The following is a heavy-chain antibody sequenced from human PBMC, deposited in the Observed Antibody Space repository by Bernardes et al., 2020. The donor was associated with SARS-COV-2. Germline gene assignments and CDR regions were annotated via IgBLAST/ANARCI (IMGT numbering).Heavy chain of an antibody. D-gene: IGHD3-16*01. CDR3: AKDGLQGDLDY. V-gene: IGHV3-43*01. J-gene: IGHJ4*02. CDR1: GFTFDEYS. Sequence: GGSLRLSCAASGFTFDEYSMHWVRQAPGKGLEWVSRISWDATGKYYADSVKGRFTISRDNSKNSLHLQMNRLRTEDTALYYCAKDGLQGDLDYWGQGTLVTVSS. CDR2: ISWDATGK.